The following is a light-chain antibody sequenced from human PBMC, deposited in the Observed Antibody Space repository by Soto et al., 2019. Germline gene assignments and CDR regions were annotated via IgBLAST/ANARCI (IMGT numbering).Light chain of an antibody. J-gene: IGKJ1*01. CDR3: QQYGNSPLT. Sequence: EIVLTQSPGTLSLSPGERATLSCRASQSVSSSYLAWYQQKPGQAPRLLIYGASRRATSIPDRFSGSGSGTDFTLTISRLEPEDFAVYYCQQYGNSPLTFGQGTKVEIK. CDR1: QSVSSSY. V-gene: IGKV3-20*01. CDR2: GAS.